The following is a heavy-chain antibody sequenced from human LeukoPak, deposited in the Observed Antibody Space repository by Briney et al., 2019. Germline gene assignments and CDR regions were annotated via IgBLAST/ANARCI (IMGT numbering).Heavy chain of an antibody. J-gene: IGHJ1*01. CDR3: ASRGIVGAGVRH. V-gene: IGHV4-34*01. Sequence: SETLSLTCAVYGGSFSGYYWSWIRQPPGKGLEWIGEINHSGSTNYNPSLKSRVTISVDTSKNQFSLKLSSVTAADTAVYYCASRGIVGAGVRHWGQGTLVTVSS. CDR2: INHSGST. D-gene: IGHD1-26*01. CDR1: GGSFSGYY.